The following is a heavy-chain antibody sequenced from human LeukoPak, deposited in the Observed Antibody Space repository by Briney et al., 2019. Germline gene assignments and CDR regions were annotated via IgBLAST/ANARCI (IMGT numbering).Heavy chain of an antibody. CDR2: INHSGST. J-gene: IGHJ5*02. V-gene: IGHV4-34*01. Sequence: SETLSLTCAVYGGSFSGYYWSWIRQPPGKGLEWIGEINHSGSTSYNPSLKSRVTISVDTSKNQFSLKLSSVTAADTAVYYCARGRVVDIVVVVAATRRNWFDPWGQGTLVTVSS. CDR3: ARGRVVDIVVVVAATRRNWFDP. D-gene: IGHD2-15*01. CDR1: GGSFSGYY.